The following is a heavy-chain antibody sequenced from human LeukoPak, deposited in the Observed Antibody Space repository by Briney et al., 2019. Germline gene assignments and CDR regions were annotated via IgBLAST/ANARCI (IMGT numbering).Heavy chain of an antibody. J-gene: IGHJ6*03. CDR1: GFTFDDYG. CDR2: INWNGGST. V-gene: IGHV3-20*04. D-gene: IGHD2-21*02. CDR3: ARGGTPSGGTVVTGNYYMDV. Sequence: GGSLRLSCAASGFTFDDYGMSWVRQAPGKGLEWVSGINWNGGSTGYADSVKGRFTISRDNAKNSLYLQMNSLRAEDTALYYCARGGTPSGGTVVTGNYYMDVWGKGTTVTVSS.